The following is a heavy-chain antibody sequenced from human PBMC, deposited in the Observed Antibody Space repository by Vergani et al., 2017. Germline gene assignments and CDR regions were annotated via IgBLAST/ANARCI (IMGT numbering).Heavy chain of an antibody. D-gene: IGHD3-10*01. CDR2: ISAFNGNT. J-gene: IGHJ4*02. CDR1: GIPFTSQT. V-gene: IGHV1-18*01. Sequence: QVQLVQSGDEVKKPGASVKVSCQSSGIPFTSQTFSWVRQAPGQGLEWLGWISAFNGNTVSAQRLQGRVTLTRDTSTSTTYVELRGLRSDDTAVYYCARNLRINMVRGAPPLGDWGQGTLVTVSS. CDR3: ARNLRINMVRGAPPLGD.